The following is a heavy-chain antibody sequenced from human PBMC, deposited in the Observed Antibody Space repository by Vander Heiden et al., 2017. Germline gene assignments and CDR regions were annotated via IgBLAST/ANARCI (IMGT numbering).Heavy chain of an antibody. J-gene: IGHJ4*02. D-gene: IGHD6-19*01. Sequence: EVQLVESGVGLVKPGWSLRLSCAASGFTSSSYSMNWVRQAPGKGLEWVSSISSSSSYIYYADSVKGRFTISRDNAKNSLYLQMNSLRAEDTAVYYCARVQDSSGWYEVDYWGQGTLVTVSS. CDR3: ARVQDSSGWYEVDY. V-gene: IGHV3-21*01. CDR2: ISSSSSYI. CDR1: GFTSSSYS.